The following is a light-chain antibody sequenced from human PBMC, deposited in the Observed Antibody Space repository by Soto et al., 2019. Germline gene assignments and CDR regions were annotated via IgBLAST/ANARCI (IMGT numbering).Light chain of an antibody. Sequence: EIVLTQSPATLSLSPGERAALSCRASQSVSSYFAWYQQKPGQAPRLLIYDASKRAAGIPARFSGSGSGTDFTITISSLEPEDFSVYYCQQRSNWSSTFGGGTKVEIK. CDR3: QQRSNWSST. J-gene: IGKJ4*01. CDR2: DAS. V-gene: IGKV3-11*01. CDR1: QSVSSY.